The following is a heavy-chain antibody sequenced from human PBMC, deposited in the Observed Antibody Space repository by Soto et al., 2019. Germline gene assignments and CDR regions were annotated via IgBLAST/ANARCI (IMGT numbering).Heavy chain of an antibody. D-gene: IGHD2-2*02. V-gene: IGHV4-61*01. CDR1: GGSVSSGSYY. J-gene: IGHJ4*02. CDR2: IYYSGST. CDR3: ARVTLGYCSSTSCYIRGYFDY. Sequence: QVQLQESGPGLVKPSETLSLTCTVSGGSVSSGSYYWSWIRQPPGKGLQWIGYIYYSGSTNYNPPLKSRVTISVDTSKNQFSLKLSSVTAADTAVYYCARVTLGYCSSTSCYIRGYFDYWGQGTLVTVSS.